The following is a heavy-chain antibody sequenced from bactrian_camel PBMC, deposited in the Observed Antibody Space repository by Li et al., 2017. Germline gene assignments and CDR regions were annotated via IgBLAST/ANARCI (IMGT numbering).Heavy chain of an antibody. J-gene: IGHJ4*01. Sequence: DVQLVESGGGSVQAGGSLRLSYEVSGSTVSRLYMAWFRQAPGKEREGVASVDRLGSTNYADSVKGRFTISKDNAKNTVSLQMNSLKPEDTAMNYCAARLGTCWGAGVCRGSACNYWGQGTQVTVS. V-gene: IGHV3S10*01. CDR2: VDRLGST. D-gene: IGHD1*01. CDR1: GSTVSRLY. CDR3: AARLGTCWGAGVCRGSACNY.